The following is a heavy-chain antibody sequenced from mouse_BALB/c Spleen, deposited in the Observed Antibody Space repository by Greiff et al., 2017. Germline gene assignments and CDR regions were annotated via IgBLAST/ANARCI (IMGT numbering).Heavy chain of an antibody. V-gene: IGHV1-4*01. Sequence: QVQLKESGAELARPGASVKMSCKASGYTFTSYTMHWVKQRPGQGLEWIGYINPSSGYTNYNQKFKDKATLTADKSSSTAYMQLSSLTSEDSAVYYCAGGSTMIIPFAYWGQGTLVTVSA. D-gene: IGHD2-4*01. CDR2: INPSSGYT. J-gene: IGHJ3*01. CDR1: GYTFTSYT. CDR3: AGGSTMIIPFAY.